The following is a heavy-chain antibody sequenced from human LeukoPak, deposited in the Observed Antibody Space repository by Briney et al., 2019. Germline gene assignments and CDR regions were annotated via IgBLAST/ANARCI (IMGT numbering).Heavy chain of an antibody. CDR1: GGTFSSYA. J-gene: IGHJ4*02. Sequence: ASVKVSCKASGGTFSSYAISWVRQAPGQGLEWMGGIIPIFGTANYAQKFQGRVTITTDESTSTAYMELSSLRSEDTAVYYCARADYCSSTSCPPLDYWGQGTLVTVSS. V-gene: IGHV1-69*05. CDR3: ARADYCSSTSCPPLDY. CDR2: IIPIFGTA. D-gene: IGHD2-2*01.